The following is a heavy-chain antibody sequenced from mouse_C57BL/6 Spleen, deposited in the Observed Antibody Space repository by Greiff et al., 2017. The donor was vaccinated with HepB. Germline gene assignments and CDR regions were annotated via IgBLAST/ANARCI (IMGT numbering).Heavy chain of an antibody. D-gene: IGHD1-1*01. CDR1: GYTFTSYG. Sequence: QVQLKQSGAELARPGASVKLSCKASGYTFTSYGISWVKQRTGQGLEWIGEIYPRSGNTYYNEKFKGKATLTADKSSSTAYMELRSLTSEDSAVYFCARYYYGSRYYFDYRGQGTTLTVSS. CDR2: IYPRSGNT. CDR3: ARYYYGSRYYFDY. J-gene: IGHJ2*01. V-gene: IGHV1-81*01.